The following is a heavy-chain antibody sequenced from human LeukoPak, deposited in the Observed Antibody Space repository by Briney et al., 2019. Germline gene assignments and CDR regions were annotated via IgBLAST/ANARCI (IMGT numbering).Heavy chain of an antibody. CDR2: IRNKLYGGTA. D-gene: IGHD2-21*01. J-gene: IGHJ4*02. CDR1: GFTFGDHA. CDR3: TRVDYYSTSAFFDY. V-gene: IGHV3-49*04. Sequence: PGGSLRLSCAASGFTFGDHAMSWVRQAPGKGLEWVGFIRNKLYGGTAEYAAYVKGRFTISRDDSKSIAYLQMNSLKTEDTAMYYCTRVDYYSTSAFFDYWGQGTLVTVSS.